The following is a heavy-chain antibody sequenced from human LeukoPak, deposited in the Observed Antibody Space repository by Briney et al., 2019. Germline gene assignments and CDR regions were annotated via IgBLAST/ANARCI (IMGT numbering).Heavy chain of an antibody. D-gene: IGHD3-3*01. CDR1: RFTFSNYW. J-gene: IGHJ6*03. CDR3: AREMDFWSGSDSYYYYFMDV. CDR2: IKKDGSEK. V-gene: IGHV3-7*01. Sequence: GGSLRLSCAASRFTFSNYWMSWVRQAPGKGLEWVGNIKKDGSEKYYMDSVKGRFTISRDNAKNSLYLQMNSLRAEDTAVYYCAREMDFWSGSDSYYYYFMDVWGKGTTVTVSS.